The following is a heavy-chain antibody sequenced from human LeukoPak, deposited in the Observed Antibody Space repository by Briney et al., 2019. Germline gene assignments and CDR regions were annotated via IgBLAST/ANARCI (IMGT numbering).Heavy chain of an antibody. V-gene: IGHV1-2*02. CDR2: ITPNSGGT. D-gene: IGHD4-17*01. Sequence: ASVKVSCKASGYTFTYCSLHWVRQPPGQGREWMGWITPNSGGTNYPQKFQGRVTMTRDTPIRTAYMELSRLRSDDTAVYYCARDQTSVTTVRRYNWFDPWGQGTLVTVSS. CDR3: ARDQTSVTTVRRYNWFDP. CDR1: GYTFTYCS. J-gene: IGHJ5*02.